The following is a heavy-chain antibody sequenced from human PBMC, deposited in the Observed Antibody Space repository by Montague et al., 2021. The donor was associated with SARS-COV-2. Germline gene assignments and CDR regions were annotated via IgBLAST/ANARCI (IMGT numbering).Heavy chain of an antibody. CDR1: GGSNSSSY. V-gene: IGHV4-59*01. Sequence: SETLSLTCSRLGGSNSSSYRKSTRQHSSQHVDSYADIYYRGNTNYNPSLKSRVTISVDTSTNRFSLKLSSVTAADTAVYYCASQVPDFWSGIDYWGQGPLVTVSS. D-gene: IGHD3-3*01. CDR2: IYYRGNT. J-gene: IGHJ4*02. CDR3: ASQVPDFWSGIDY.